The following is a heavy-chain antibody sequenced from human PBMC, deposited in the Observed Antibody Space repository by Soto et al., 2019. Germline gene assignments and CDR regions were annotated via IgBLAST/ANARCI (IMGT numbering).Heavy chain of an antibody. D-gene: IGHD3-3*01. CDR3: AKDMAHYDFRSNNQRGLDV. J-gene: IGHJ6*02. Sequence: GGSRRLSCAAAGFTFDDYAMHWVRQVPGKGLEWVSGISWNSDTIGYADSVKGRFTISRDNAKTCLYLQMTSLRGEDTALYYCAKDMAHYDFRSNNQRGLDVWGQGTTVTVSS. V-gene: IGHV3-9*01. CDR1: GFTFDDYA. CDR2: ISWNSDTI.